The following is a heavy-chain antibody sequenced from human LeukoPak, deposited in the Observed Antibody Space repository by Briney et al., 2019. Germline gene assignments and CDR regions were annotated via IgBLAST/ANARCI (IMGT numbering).Heavy chain of an antibody. Sequence: PGGSLRLSCAASGFTFSSYSMNWVRQAPGKGLEWVSSISSSSSYKYYADSVKGRFTISRDNAKNSLYLQMNSLRAEDTAVYYCASEAGDYWGQGTLVTVSS. J-gene: IGHJ4*02. V-gene: IGHV3-21*01. CDR2: ISSSSSYK. CDR1: GFTFSSYS. CDR3: ASEAGDY.